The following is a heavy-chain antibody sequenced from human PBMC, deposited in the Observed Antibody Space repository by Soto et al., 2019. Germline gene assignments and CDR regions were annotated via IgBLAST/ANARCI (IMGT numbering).Heavy chain of an antibody. V-gene: IGHV1-18*04. Sequence: ASVKVSSKASRYPFTSLGISWVRQAPGQGLEWVRSPTAYTGNTNYAQKLQGRVTMTTDTSTSTAYMELRSLRSDDTAVYYCARELSRRGLGYCSSTSCFLGHYSYYYGMDVWGQGTTVTVSS. CDR1: RYPFTSLG. CDR2: PTAYTGNT. D-gene: IGHD2-2*01. J-gene: IGHJ6*01. CDR3: ARELSRRGLGYCSSTSCFLGHYSYYYGMDV.